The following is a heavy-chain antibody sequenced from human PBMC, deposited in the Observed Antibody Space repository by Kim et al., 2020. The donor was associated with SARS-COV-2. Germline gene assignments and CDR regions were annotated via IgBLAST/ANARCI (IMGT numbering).Heavy chain of an antibody. J-gene: IGHJ6*02. CDR3: TTVGIWRDYVYYYGMDV. V-gene: IGHV3-15*01. D-gene: IGHD4-17*01. Sequence: PVKGRFTISRDDSKNTLYLQMNSLKTEDTHVYYCTTVGIWRDYVYYYGMDVWGLGTTVTVSS.